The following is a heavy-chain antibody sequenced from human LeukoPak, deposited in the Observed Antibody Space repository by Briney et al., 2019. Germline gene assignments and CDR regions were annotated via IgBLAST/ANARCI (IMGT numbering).Heavy chain of an antibody. Sequence: GESLKISCKGSGYSFTSYWISWVRQMPGKGLEWMGRIDPSDSYTNYSPSFQGHDTISADKSISTAYLQWSSLKASDTAMYYCARSYCSSTSCYAGWFDPWGQGTLVTVSS. V-gene: IGHV5-10-1*01. D-gene: IGHD2-2*01. CDR3: ARSYCSSTSCYAGWFDP. CDR2: IDPSDSYT. CDR1: GYSFTSYW. J-gene: IGHJ5*02.